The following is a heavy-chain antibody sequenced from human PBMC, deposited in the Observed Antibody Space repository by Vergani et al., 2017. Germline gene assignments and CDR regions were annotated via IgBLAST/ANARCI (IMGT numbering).Heavy chain of an antibody. Sequence: QVHLQESGPGLVKPSETLSLSCTVSGGSISTGGYYWTWIRQRPGKALEWIGFVYDSGNTYYNPSLEGRVSISADTSKNQFSLKLNFVTAADTAVYYCARRSYMPAPPTYYAFDVWGRGTLVTVSS. V-gene: IGHV4-31*03. J-gene: IGHJ4*02. CDR1: GGSISTGGYY. D-gene: IGHD3-3*01. CDR3: ARRSYMPAPPTYYAFDV. CDR2: VYDSGNT.